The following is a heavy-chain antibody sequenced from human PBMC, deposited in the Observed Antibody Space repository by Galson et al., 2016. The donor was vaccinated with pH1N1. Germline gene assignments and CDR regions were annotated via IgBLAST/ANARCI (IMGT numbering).Heavy chain of an antibody. D-gene: IGHD3-10*01. V-gene: IGHV1-2*02. CDR1: GYTFSDYY. CDR2: INPKSGGT. Sequence: SVKVSRKASGYTFSDYYIHWVRQAPGQGLEWMGWINPKSGGTIYAQKFQGRVTMARDTTITTVYMDVSNLRSDDTAVYYCARGYGSDPDYWGQGTLVTVSS. J-gene: IGHJ4*02. CDR3: ARGYGSDPDY.